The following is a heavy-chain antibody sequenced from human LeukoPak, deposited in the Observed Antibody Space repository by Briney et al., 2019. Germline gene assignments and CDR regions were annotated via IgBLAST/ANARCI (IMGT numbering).Heavy chain of an antibody. J-gene: IGHJ4*02. CDR3: TTVPHCGGDCYSDY. D-gene: IGHD2-21*02. CDR2: IKSKTDGGTT. V-gene: IGHV3-15*01. CDR1: GFTISDHY. Sequence: GGSLRLSCAASGFTISDHYVDWVRQAPGKGLEWVGRIKSKTDGGTTDYAAPVKGRFTISRDDSKNTLYLQMNSLKTEDTAVYYCTTVPHCGGDCYSDYWGQGTLVTVSS.